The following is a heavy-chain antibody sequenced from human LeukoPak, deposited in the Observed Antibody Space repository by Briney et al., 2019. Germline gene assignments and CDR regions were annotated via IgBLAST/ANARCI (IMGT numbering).Heavy chain of an antibody. D-gene: IGHD3-3*01. CDR2: INPSGGST. CDR1: GYTFTSYY. CDR3: ARPWLDTIFGVVIDYYFDY. Sequence: GASVKVSCKASGYTFTSYYMHWVRQAPGQGLEWMGIINPSGGSTSYAQKFQGRDTVTADKSTSTAYMDLSSLRSEDTAVYYCARPWLDTIFGVVIDYYFDYWGQGTLVTVSS. V-gene: IGHV1-46*01. J-gene: IGHJ4*02.